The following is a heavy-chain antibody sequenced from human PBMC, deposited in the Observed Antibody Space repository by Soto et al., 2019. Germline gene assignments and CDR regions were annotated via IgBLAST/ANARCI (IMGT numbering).Heavy chain of an antibody. J-gene: IGHJ4*02. CDR1: GLPFSGNS. Sequence: GVPVRLPCAGSGLPFSGNSMSWVRQAPGKGLEWVSVISSSGESTFYAASVTGRFTISRDNSKNTLYLQMNSLRAEGTAVYYCAKHGYNVYYPLDYWGQGTLVTVSS. V-gene: IGHV3-23*01. CDR2: ISSSGEST. CDR3: AKHGYNVYYPLDY. D-gene: IGHD5-12*01.